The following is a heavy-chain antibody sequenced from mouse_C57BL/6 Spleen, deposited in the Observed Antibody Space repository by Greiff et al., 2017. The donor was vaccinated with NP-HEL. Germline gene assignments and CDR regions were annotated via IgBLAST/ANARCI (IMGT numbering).Heavy chain of an antibody. J-gene: IGHJ2*01. CDR1: GYAFSSYW. CDR3: ARGRAVVDFDY. CDR2: IYPGDGDT. Sequence: VQGVESGAELVKPGASVKISCKASGYAFSSYWMNWVKQRPGKGLEWIGQIYPGDGDTNYNGKFKGKATLTADKSSSTAYMQLSSLTSEDSAVYFCARGRAVVDFDYWGKGTTLTVSS. D-gene: IGHD1-1*01. V-gene: IGHV1-80*01.